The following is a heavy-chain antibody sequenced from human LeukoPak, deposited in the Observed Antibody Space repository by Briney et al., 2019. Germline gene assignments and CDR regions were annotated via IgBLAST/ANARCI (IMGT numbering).Heavy chain of an antibody. CDR2: INHSGST. V-gene: IGHV4-34*01. CDR3: ASPVSARLDAFDI. J-gene: IGHJ3*02. D-gene: IGHD6-6*01. CDR1: GGSFSGYY. Sequence: SETLSLTCAVYGGSFSGYYWSWIRQPPGKGLEWIGEINHSGSTNYNPSLKSRVPISVETSKNQCSLKLSSVTAAGTAVYYCASPVSARLDAFDIWGQGTMVTVSS.